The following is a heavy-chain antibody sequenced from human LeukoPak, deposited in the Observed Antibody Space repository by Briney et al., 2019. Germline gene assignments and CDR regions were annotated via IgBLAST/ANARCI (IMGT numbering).Heavy chain of an antibody. CDR1: GGSISSYY. V-gene: IGHV4-59*12. CDR3: ARATYYYHYNMDV. Sequence: SETLSLTCTVSGGSISSYYWSWIRQPPGKGREWSGYIYYSGSTNYNPSLQSRVTISVDTSKNQFSLQLSSVTAADTAVYYCARATYYYHYNMDVWGKGTTVTISS. CDR2: IYYSGST. D-gene: IGHD4-11*01. J-gene: IGHJ6*03.